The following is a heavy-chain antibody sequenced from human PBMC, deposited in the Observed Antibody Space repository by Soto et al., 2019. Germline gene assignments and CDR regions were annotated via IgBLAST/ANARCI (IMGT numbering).Heavy chain of an antibody. Sequence: SETLSLTCTVSGGSISSSSYYWGWIRQPPGKGLEWIGSIYYSGSTYYNPSLKSRVTISVDTSKNQFSLKLSSVTAADTAVYYCARGGDGAASSDWFDPWGQGTLVTVSS. CDR1: GGSISSSSYY. V-gene: IGHV4-39*01. D-gene: IGHD2-21*01. CDR2: IYYSGST. J-gene: IGHJ5*02. CDR3: ARGGDGAASSDWFDP.